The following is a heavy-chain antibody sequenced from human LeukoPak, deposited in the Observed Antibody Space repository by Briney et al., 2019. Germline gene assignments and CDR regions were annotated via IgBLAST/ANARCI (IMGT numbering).Heavy chain of an antibody. CDR1: GFTFSSYS. D-gene: IGHD3-3*01. CDR2: ISSSSSYI. CDR3: ARQHPYDFWSGY. Sequence: PGGSLRLSCAASGFTFSSYSMNWVRQAPGKGLEWVSSISSSSSYIYYADSVKGRFTISRDNAKNSLYLQMNSLRAEDTAVYYCARQHPYDFWSGYGGQGTLVIVSS. J-gene: IGHJ4*02. V-gene: IGHV3-21*01.